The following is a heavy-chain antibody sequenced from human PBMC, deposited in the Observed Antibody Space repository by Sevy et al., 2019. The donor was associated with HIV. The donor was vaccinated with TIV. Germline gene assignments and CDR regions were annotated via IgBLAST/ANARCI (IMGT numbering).Heavy chain of an antibody. CDR3: ARASVERCFDY. J-gene: IGHJ4*02. CDR2: MNPNSGNT. V-gene: IGHV1-8*01. CDR1: GYTFTSYD. Sequence: ASVKVSCKASGYTFTSYDINWVRQATGQGLEWMGWMNPNSGNTGYAQKFQGRDTRTRNTSISTAYMELSSLRSEDTAVYYCARASVERCFDYWGQGTLVTVSS. D-gene: IGHD3-3*01.